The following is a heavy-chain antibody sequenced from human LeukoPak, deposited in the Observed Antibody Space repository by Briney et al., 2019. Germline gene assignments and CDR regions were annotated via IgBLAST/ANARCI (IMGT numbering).Heavy chain of an antibody. V-gene: IGHV3-23*01. Sequence: GGSLRLSCAASGFTFSSYAMSWVRQAPGKGLEWVSAISGSGGSTYYADSVKGRFTISRDNSKNTLYLQMNSLRAEDTAVYYCAMSCSSTSCYWYYYGMDVWGQGTTVIVSS. J-gene: IGHJ6*02. CDR1: GFTFSSYA. CDR3: AMSCSSTSCYWYYYGMDV. D-gene: IGHD2-2*01. CDR2: ISGSGGST.